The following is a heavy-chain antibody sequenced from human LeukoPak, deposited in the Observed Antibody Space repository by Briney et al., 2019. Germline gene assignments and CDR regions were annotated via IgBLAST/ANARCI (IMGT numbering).Heavy chain of an antibody. Sequence: ASVKVSCKASGYTFTGYYMHWVRQAPGQGLEWMGWINPNSGGTNYQGRVTMTRDTSISTAYMELSRLRSDDTAVHYCARDFPFSNSSSLGVDDDYWGQGTLVTVSS. D-gene: IGHD6-6*01. CDR1: GYTFTGYY. J-gene: IGHJ4*02. V-gene: IGHV1-2*02. CDR3: ARDFPFSNSSSLGVDDDY. CDR2: INPNSGGT.